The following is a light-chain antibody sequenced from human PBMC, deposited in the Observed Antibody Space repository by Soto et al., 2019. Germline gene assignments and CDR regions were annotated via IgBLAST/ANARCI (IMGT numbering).Light chain of an antibody. CDR3: QPYNNWPFT. V-gene: IGKV3-15*01. CDR1: QSVSSN. J-gene: IGKJ3*01. CDR2: GAS. Sequence: EIVMTQSPATLSVSPGERATLSCRASQSVSSNLAWYQQKPGQAPRLLIYGASTRATGIPARFSGSGSGTEFTLTYRSLQSEDFAVSYCQPYNNWPFTFGPGTKVDIK.